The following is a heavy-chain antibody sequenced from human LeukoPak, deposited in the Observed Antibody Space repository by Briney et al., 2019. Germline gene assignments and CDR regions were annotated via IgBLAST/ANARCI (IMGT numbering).Heavy chain of an antibody. V-gene: IGHV3-74*01. CDR2: ITSDGSST. J-gene: IGHJ6*02. CDR3: ARNNGMDV. CDR1: GFTLSNYW. Sequence: PGGSLRLSCAASGFTLSNYWMHWVRQAPGKGLVWVSRITSDGSSTNYADSVKGRFTISRDNAKNTLYLQMNSLRAEDTALYHCARNNGMDVWGQGTTVIVSS.